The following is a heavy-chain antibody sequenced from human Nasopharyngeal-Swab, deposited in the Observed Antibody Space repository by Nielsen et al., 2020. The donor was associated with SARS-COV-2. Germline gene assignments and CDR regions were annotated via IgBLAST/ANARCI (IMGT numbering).Heavy chain of an antibody. J-gene: IGHJ6*02. CDR2: ISSSSSYI. CDR1: GFTFSSYS. Sequence: GESLKISCAASGFTFSSYSMNWVRQAPGKGLEWVSSISSSSSYIYYADSVKGRFTTSRDNAKNSLYLQMNSLRAEDTAVYYCASETYYYGSGSSVGYYGMDVWGQGTTVTVSS. V-gene: IGHV3-21*01. CDR3: ASETYYYGSGSSVGYYGMDV. D-gene: IGHD3-10*01.